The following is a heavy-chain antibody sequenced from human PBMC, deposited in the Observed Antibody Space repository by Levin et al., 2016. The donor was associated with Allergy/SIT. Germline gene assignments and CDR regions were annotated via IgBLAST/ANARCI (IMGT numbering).Heavy chain of an antibody. V-gene: IGHV1-46*01. D-gene: IGHD6-19*01. CDR2: INPSGGST. Sequence: WVRQAPGQGLEWMGIINPSGGSTSYAQKFQGRVTMTRDTSTSTVYMELSSLRSEDTAVYYCAGEGGSGHLRYYYYGMDVWGQGTTVTVSS. CDR3: AGEGGSGHLRYYYYGMDV. J-gene: IGHJ6*02.